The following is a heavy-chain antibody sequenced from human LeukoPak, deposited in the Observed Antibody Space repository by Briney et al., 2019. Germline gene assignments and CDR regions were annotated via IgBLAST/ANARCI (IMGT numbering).Heavy chain of an antibody. CDR3: AREGCSGGSCYPVNWFDP. CDR1: GFTFSDYY. Sequence: GGSLRLSCAASGFTFSDYYMSWIRQAPGKGLEWVSYISSSGSTIYYADSVKGRFTISRDNAKNSLYLQMTSVRAEDPAVYYCAREGCSGGSCYPVNWFDPWGQGTLVTVSS. D-gene: IGHD2-15*01. V-gene: IGHV3-11*01. CDR2: ISSSGSTI. J-gene: IGHJ5*02.